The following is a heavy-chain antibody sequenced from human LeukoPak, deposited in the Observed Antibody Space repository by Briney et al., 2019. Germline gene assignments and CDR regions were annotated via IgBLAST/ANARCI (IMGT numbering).Heavy chain of an antibody. CDR3: AKNNAVAGIFDY. Sequence: GGSLRLSCAASGFTFSSYAMSWVRQAPGKGLEWVSAISGSGGSTYYADSVKGRFTIPRDNSKNTLYLQMNSLRAEDTAVYYCAKNNAVAGIFDYWGQGTLVTVSS. J-gene: IGHJ4*02. V-gene: IGHV3-23*01. D-gene: IGHD6-19*01. CDR2: ISGSGGST. CDR1: GFTFSSYA.